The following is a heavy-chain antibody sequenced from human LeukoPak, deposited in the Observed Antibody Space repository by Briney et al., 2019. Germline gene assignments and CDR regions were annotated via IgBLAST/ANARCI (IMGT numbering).Heavy chain of an antibody. J-gene: IGHJ5*02. D-gene: IGHD3-3*02. V-gene: IGHV1-2*02. CDR1: GYTFTGYY. CDR2: INPNSGGT. Sequence: ASVKVSCKASGYTFTGYYTHWVRQAPGQGLEWMGWINPNSGGTNYAQKFQGRVTMTRDTSISTAYMELSRLRSDDTAVYHCARDRIFGVVIINWFDPWGQGTLVTVSS. CDR3: ARDRIFGVVIINWFDP.